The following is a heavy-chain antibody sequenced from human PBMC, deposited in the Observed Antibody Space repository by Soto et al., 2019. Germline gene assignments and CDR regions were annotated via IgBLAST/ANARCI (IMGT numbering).Heavy chain of an antibody. CDR1: GGSISSYY. Sequence: SETLSLTCTVSGGSISSYYWSWIRQPPGKGLVWIGYIYYSGSTNYNPSLKSRVTISVDTSKNQFSLKLSSVTAADTAVYYCARALNSELLWFGELFPWFDPWGQGTLVTVSS. CDR2: IYYSGST. D-gene: IGHD3-10*01. CDR3: ARALNSELLWFGELFPWFDP. V-gene: IGHV4-59*01. J-gene: IGHJ5*02.